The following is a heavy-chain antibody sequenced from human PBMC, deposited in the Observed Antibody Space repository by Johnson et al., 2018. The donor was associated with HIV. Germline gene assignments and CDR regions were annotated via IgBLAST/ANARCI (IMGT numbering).Heavy chain of an antibody. CDR2: IYSGGTT. V-gene: IGHV3-66*01. Sequence: VQLVESGGGVVRPGGSLRLSCVASGFTVSNNYMSWVRQAPGKGLEWVSVIYSGGTTDYSDSVKGRFTISRDNSKNTVYLQMNSLRVEDTAVYYCARDPHIVGVTIIDTTMNAFDIWGQGTMVTVSS. CDR3: ARDPHIVGVTIIDTTMNAFDI. CDR1: GFTVSNNY. D-gene: IGHD2-21*02. J-gene: IGHJ3*02.